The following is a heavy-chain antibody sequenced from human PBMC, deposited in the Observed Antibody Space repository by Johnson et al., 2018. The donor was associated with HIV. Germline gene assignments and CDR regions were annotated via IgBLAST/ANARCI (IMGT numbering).Heavy chain of an antibody. CDR2: ISWNSGSI. CDR3: ARRRRYGDYFADAFDI. Sequence: VHLVESGGGVVQPGRSLRLSCAASGFTFSSYGVHWVRQAPGKGLEWVSGISWNSGSIGYADSVKGRFTISRDNAKNSLYLQMNSLRAEDTALYYCARRRRYGDYFADAFDIWGQGTMVTVSS. J-gene: IGHJ3*02. V-gene: IGHV3-9*01. D-gene: IGHD4-17*01. CDR1: GFTFSSYG.